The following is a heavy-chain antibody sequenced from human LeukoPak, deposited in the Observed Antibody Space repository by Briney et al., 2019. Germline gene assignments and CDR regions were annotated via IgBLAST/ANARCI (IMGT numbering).Heavy chain of an antibody. D-gene: IGHD5/OR15-5a*01. J-gene: IGHJ4*02. V-gene: IGHV1-2*02. CDR3: VRGRPPNADIVSKLFDY. CDR2: INPNSSDT. Sequence: ASVKVSCKASGYTFTGYYMHWVRQAPGQGLEWVGWINPNSSDTKYAQNFQGRVTMTRVTSISTAYMELRFDDTAVYYCVRGRPPNADIVSKLFDYWGQGTLVTVSS. CDR1: GYTFTGYY.